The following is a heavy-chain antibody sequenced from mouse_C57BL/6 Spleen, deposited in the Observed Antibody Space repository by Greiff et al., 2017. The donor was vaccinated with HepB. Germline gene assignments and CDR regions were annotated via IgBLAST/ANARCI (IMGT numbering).Heavy chain of an antibody. D-gene: IGHD1-1*01. Sequence: QVQLQQSGAELVKPGASVKISCKASGYAFSSYWMNWVKQRPGKGLEWMGKIYPGDGDTNDNGKFKGKATLTADKSSSTAYMQLSSLTSEDSAVYFCARGDYVSSYDWYFDYWGQGTTLTVSS. CDR3: ARGDYVSSYDWYFDY. CDR2: IYPGDGDT. J-gene: IGHJ2*01. CDR1: GYAFSSYW. V-gene: IGHV1-80*01.